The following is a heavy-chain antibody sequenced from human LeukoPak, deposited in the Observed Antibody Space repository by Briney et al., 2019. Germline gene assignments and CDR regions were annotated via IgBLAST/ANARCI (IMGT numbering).Heavy chain of an antibody. J-gene: IGHJ4*02. CDR3: ARGRVKRVPFTAVPGPLDY. CDR2: MRGSSGKR. D-gene: IGHD6-19*01. Sequence: ASVTLSCTASGGTCTMYAINWVRQAPGQGLELLGWMRGSSGKRDYAQKPQDRVTMSAYTSTTTAYMELRSLRSDDTAVYSCARGRVKRVPFTAVPGPLDYWGQGSLVTVSS. V-gene: IGHV1-18*01. CDR1: GGTCTMYA.